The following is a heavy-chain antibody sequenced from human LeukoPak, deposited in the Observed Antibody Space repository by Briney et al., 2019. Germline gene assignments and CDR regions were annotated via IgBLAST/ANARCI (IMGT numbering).Heavy chain of an antibody. J-gene: IGHJ4*02. Sequence: GASVKVSCKASGYTSTNYGISWVRQAPGQGLEWMGWISAYNGNTNYAQKLQGRVTMTADTSTSTAYMELRSLRSEDTAVYYCATFVGLVGATTRDYWGQGTLVTVSS. V-gene: IGHV1-18*01. D-gene: IGHD1-26*01. CDR3: ATFVGLVGATTRDY. CDR1: GYTSTNYG. CDR2: ISAYNGNT.